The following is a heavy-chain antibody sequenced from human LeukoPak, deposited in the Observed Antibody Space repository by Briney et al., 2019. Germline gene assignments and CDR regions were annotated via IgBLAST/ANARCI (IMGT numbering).Heavy chain of an antibody. CDR2: INTNTGNP. CDR1: GYTFTSYA. CDR3: ARDPNHYREYPPYHYHYMDV. Sequence: ASVKVSCKASGYTFTSYAMNWVRQAPGQGLEWMGWINTNTGNPTYAQGFTGRFVFSLDTSVSTAYLQISSLKAEDTAVYYCARDPNHYREYPPYHYHYMDVWGKGTTGTVSS. D-gene: IGHD4-17*01. V-gene: IGHV7-4-1*02. J-gene: IGHJ6*03.